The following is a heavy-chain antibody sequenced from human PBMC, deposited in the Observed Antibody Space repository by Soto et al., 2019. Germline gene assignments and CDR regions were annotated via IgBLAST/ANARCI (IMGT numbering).Heavy chain of an antibody. J-gene: IGHJ4*02. CDR1: GGSFSGYH. CDR3: ARLGGSYAVPHFDY. Sequence: PSETLSLTCAVYGGSFSGYHWTWIRQPPGKGLEWIGEINHSGSTNYNPSLTSRVTISVDTSKNQFSLKLSSVTAADTAVYYCARLGGSYAVPHFDYWGQGTLVTVS. CDR2: INHSGST. V-gene: IGHV4-34*01. D-gene: IGHD1-26*01.